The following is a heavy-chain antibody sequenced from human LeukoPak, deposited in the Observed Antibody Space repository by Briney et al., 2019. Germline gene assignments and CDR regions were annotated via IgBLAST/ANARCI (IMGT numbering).Heavy chain of an antibody. CDR3: ATDYHGYFDY. CDR1: GFTFSSYW. CDR2: INQDGGEK. Sequence: GGSLRLSCAASGFTFSSYWMTWDRQAPGKGLEWVANINQDGGEKYYVDSVKGRFTISRDNAKNSLYLQMSSLRAEDAAVYYCATDYHGYFDYWGQGTLVTVSS. V-gene: IGHV3-7*01. J-gene: IGHJ4*02. D-gene: IGHD1-14*01.